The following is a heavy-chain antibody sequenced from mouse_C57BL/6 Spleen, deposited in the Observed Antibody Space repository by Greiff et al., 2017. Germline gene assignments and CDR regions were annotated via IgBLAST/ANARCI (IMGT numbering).Heavy chain of an antibody. J-gene: IGHJ4*01. V-gene: IGHV5-6*01. CDR1: GFTFSSYG. CDR3: ARPLITTVVATDAMDY. Sequence: EVQVVESGGDLVKPGGSLKLSCAASGFTFSSYGMSWVRQTPDKRLEWVATISSGGSYTYYPDSVKGRFTISRDNAKNTLYLQMSSLKSEDTAMYYCARPLITTVVATDAMDYWGQGTSVTVSS. CDR2: ISSGGSYT. D-gene: IGHD1-1*01.